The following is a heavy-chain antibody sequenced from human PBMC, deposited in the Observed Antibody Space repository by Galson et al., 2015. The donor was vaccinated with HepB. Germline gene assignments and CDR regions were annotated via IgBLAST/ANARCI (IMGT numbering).Heavy chain of an antibody. D-gene: IGHD3-10*01. V-gene: IGHV3-23*01. Sequence: SLRLSCAASGFTFNNYVMSWVRQAPGKGLEWVSSISGGVGTTYYGDSVKGRFSMSRDNSRTTLYLQMNSLRVEDTAIYYCAKEGILLWRCGMDVWGQGTTVTVSS. CDR1: GFTFNNYV. J-gene: IGHJ6*02. CDR2: ISGGVGTT. CDR3: AKEGILLWRCGMDV.